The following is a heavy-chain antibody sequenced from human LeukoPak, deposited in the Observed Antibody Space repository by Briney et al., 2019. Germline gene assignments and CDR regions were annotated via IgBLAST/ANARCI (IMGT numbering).Heavy chain of an antibody. CDR1: GFTFSNSA. CDR3: AKGIYSSGWSYFDY. Sequence: GGSLRLSCAASGFTFSNSAMSWVRQAPGKGLEWVSTPSGSGITTYYADSVKGRFTISRDNSKNTLYLQMNSLRAEDTAVYYCAKGIYSSGWSYFDYWGHGTLVTVSS. V-gene: IGHV3-23*01. J-gene: IGHJ4*01. D-gene: IGHD6-19*01. CDR2: PSGSGITT.